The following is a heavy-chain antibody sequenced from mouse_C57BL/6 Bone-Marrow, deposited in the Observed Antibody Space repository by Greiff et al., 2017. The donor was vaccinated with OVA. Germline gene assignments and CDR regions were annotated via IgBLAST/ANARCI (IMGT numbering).Heavy chain of an antibody. J-gene: IGHJ2*01. CDR2: IDPSDSYT. Sequence: QVQLKQPGAELVRPGTSVKLSCKASGYTFTSYWMHWVKQRPGQGLEWIGVIDPSDSYTNYNQKFKGKATLTVETSSSTAYMQLSSLTSEDSAVYYCARLRGSNYYWGQGTTLTVSS. CDR3: ARLRGSNYY. CDR1: GYTFTSYW. D-gene: IGHD2-5*01. V-gene: IGHV1-59*01.